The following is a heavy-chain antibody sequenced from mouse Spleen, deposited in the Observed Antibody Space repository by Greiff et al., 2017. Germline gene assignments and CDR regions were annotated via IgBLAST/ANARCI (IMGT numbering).Heavy chain of an antibody. CDR2: ISYDGSN. V-gene: IGHV3-6*01. CDR3: AREVGYYGSSHSLYAMDY. D-gene: IGHD1-1*01. Sequence: EVHLVESGPGLVKPSQSLSLTCSVTGYSITSGYYWNWIRQFPGNKLEWMGYISYDGSNNYNPSLKNRISITRDTSKNQFFLKLNSVTTEDTATYYCAREVGYYGSSHSLYAMDYWGQGTSVTVSS. J-gene: IGHJ4*01. CDR1: GYSITSGYY.